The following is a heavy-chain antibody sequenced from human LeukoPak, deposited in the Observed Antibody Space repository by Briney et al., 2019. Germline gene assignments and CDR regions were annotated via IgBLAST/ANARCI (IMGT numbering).Heavy chain of an antibody. CDR1: GFTFSSYS. J-gene: IGHJ1*01. CDR3: ARDLQITTGPTG. V-gene: IGHV3-21*06. Sequence: GGSLRLSCAASGFTFSSYSMDWVRQAPGKGLEWVSFISTSSSYIYYADSVKGRYTISRDNAKNSLYLQMNSLRAEDTAVYYCARDLQITTGPTGGGQGTLVTVSS. D-gene: IGHD3-22*01. CDR2: ISTSSSYI.